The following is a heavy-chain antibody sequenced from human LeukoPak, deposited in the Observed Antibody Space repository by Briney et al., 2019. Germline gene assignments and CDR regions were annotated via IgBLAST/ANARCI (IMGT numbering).Heavy chain of an antibody. CDR1: GFTFSSYW. D-gene: IGHD1-26*01. V-gene: IGHV3-74*01. CDR3: AKDSKIVGATFRSYHYMDV. Sequence: QPGGSLRLSCEASGFTFSSYWMHWVRQVPGKGLVWVSRINSDGSTTTYAGSVKGRFTISRDNSKNTLYLQMNSLRAEDTAVYYCAKDSKIVGATFRSYHYMDVWGKGTAVTVSS. J-gene: IGHJ6*03. CDR2: INSDGSTT.